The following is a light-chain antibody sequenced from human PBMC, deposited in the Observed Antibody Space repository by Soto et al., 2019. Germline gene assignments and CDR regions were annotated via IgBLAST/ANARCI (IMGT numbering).Light chain of an antibody. CDR3: QQYTTYPLT. CDR1: QGIKNY. CDR2: AAS. J-gene: IGKJ2*01. Sequence: DIQMTQSPPSLSASVGDRVTITCRASQGIKNYLAWFQQKPGEAPQSLIYAASSLQSGVPSRFSGSGSGTYFTLTISSLQPEDFATYYCQQYTTYPLTFGRGTKLEIK. V-gene: IGKV1-16*01.